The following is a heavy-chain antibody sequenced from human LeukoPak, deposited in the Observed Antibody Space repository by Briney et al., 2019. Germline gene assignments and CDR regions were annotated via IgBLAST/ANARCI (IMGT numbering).Heavy chain of an antibody. J-gene: IGHJ5*02. V-gene: IGHV4-30-2*01. CDR2: IYHSGST. CDR1: GGSISSGGYS. Sequence: PSETLSLTCAVSGGSISSGGYSWSWIRQPPGKGLEWIGYIYHSGSTYYNPSLKSRVTISVDRSKNQFSLKLSSVTAADTAVYYCARGRASRNNWFDPRGQGTLVTVSS. CDR3: ARGRASRNNWFDP. D-gene: IGHD6-13*01.